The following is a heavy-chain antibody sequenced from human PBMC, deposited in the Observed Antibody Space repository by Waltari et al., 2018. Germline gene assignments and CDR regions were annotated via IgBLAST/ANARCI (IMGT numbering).Heavy chain of an antibody. CDR3: ARDRGRGLYLDS. CDR1: GDSISSSYW. V-gene: IGHV4-4*02. J-gene: IGHJ4*02. CDR2: IHGSGRT. D-gene: IGHD2-15*01. Sequence: QLQLQESGPGLVKPSGTQSLTCTVSGDSISSSYWWSWVRQPPGKGLEWIGQIHGSGRTNYNPSLESRVTISLDTSNNQFSLKVTSATASDTAVYYCARDRGRGLYLDSWGQGALVTVSP.